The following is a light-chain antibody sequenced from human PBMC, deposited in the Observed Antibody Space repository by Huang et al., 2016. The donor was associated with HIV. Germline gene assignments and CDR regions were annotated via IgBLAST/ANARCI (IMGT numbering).Light chain of an antibody. CDR1: QNVRTY. CDR3: QHRGTWPPYT. J-gene: IGKJ2*01. Sequence: IVLTQSPATLSLSPGERAILSCRASQNVRTYLAWYQQKPGQAPRLLIHDASKRANGNPSRFSGSGAGTDFTLTISSLEPEDFAVYYCQHRGTWPPYTFGQGTKLEIK. CDR2: DAS. V-gene: IGKV3-11*01.